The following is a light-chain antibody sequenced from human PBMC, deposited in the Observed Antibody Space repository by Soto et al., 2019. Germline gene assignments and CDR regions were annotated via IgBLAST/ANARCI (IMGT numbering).Light chain of an antibody. CDR1: QSIRSY. Sequence: DIQMTQSPSSLSASVGDRVTITCRASQSIRSYLHWYQQKPGKAPNLLISAASSLQSGVPSRFSGSGSGTDFTLTISSLQPEDFATYYCQQSYTTSFTIGPGTKVDIK. CDR3: QQSYTTSFT. V-gene: IGKV1-39*01. CDR2: AAS. J-gene: IGKJ3*01.